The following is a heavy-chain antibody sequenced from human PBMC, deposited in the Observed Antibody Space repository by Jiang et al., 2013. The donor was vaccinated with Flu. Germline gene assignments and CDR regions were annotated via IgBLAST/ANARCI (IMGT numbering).Heavy chain of an antibody. CDR1: GFTFSTYG. D-gene: IGHD1-26*01. CDR2: IEYHGRDE. V-gene: IGHV3-30*02. CDR3: AKDSPTKWELRD. J-gene: IGHJ4*02. Sequence: VQLVESGGGVVQPGGSLRLSCAASGFTFSTYGMHWVRQAPGKGLEWVALIEYHGRDEYYADSVKGRFTISRDNSKNTLHLQMNSLRVEDTAVYYCAKDSPTKWELRDWGQGTLVTVSS.